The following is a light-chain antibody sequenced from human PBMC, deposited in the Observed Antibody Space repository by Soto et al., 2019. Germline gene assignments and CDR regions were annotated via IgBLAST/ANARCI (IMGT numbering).Light chain of an antibody. V-gene: IGKV3-20*01. Sequence: EIVLTQSPGTLXLXXXXXAXXSCRAXQSVSSSYLAWYQQKPGQAPRLLIYGASSRATGIPDRFSGSGSGTDFTLTISRLEPEDFAVYYCQQYGSSRTFGQGTKVEIK. J-gene: IGKJ1*01. CDR1: QSVSSSY. CDR3: QQYGSSRT. CDR2: GAS.